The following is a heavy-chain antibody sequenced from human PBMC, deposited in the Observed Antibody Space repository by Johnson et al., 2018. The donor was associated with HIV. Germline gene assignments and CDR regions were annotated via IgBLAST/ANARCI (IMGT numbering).Heavy chain of an antibody. D-gene: IGHD3-16*01. J-gene: IGHJ3*02. V-gene: IGHV3-30*04. CDR3: ARGPGRQEGTRWGDAFDI. Sequence: QVQLVESGGGVVQPGRSLRLSCAASGFTFSSYAVHWVRQAPGKGLEWVAVISYDGSNKYYADSVKGRFTISRDNSKNTLYLQMNSLRAEDTAVYYCARGPGRQEGTRWGDAFDIWGQGTMVTVSS. CDR1: GFTFSSYA. CDR2: ISYDGSNK.